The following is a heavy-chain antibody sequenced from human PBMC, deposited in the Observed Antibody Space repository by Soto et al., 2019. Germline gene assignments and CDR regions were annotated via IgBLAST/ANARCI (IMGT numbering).Heavy chain of an antibody. V-gene: IGHV5-51*01. D-gene: IGHD6-13*01. Sequence: PGESLKISCKGSGYSFTSYWIGWVRQMPGKGLEWMGIIYPGDSDTRYSPSFQGQVTISADKSISTAYLQWSSLKASDTAMYYCARSHSSHHSHPQLYYYYGMDVWGQGTTVTVSS. CDR2: IYPGDSDT. J-gene: IGHJ6*02. CDR3: ARSHSSHHSHPQLYYYYGMDV. CDR1: GYSFTSYW.